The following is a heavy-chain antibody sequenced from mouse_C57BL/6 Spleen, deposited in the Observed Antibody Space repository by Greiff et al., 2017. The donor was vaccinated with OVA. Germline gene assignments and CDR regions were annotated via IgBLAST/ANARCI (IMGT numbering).Heavy chain of an antibody. J-gene: IGHJ3*01. CDR2: ISSGGSYT. Sequence: DVKLVESGGDLVKPGGSLKLSCAASGFTFSSYGMSWVRQTPDKRLEWVATISSGGSYTYYPDSVKGRFTISRDNAKNTLYLQMSSLKSEDTAMYYCARQTTRSFFAYWGQGTLVTVSA. V-gene: IGHV5-6*02. D-gene: IGHD2-12*01. CDR1: GFTFSSYG. CDR3: ARQTTRSFFAY.